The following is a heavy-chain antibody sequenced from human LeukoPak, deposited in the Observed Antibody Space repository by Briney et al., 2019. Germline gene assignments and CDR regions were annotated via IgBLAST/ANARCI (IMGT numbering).Heavy chain of an antibody. Sequence: GGSLRLSCAAPGFTFSSYSMNWVRQAPGKGLEWVSYISSSSSTIYYADSVKGRFTISRDNAKNSLYLQMNSLRAEDTAVYYCAREGLRRSDYWGQGTLVTVSS. CDR3: AREGLRRSDY. CDR2: ISSSSSTI. CDR1: GFTFSSYS. J-gene: IGHJ4*02. V-gene: IGHV3-48*01. D-gene: IGHD4-17*01.